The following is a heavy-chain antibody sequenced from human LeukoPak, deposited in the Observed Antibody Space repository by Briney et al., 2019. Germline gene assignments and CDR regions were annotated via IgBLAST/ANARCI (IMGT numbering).Heavy chain of an antibody. V-gene: IGHV3-48*01. D-gene: IGHD2-2*01. CDR1: GFTFSSFS. J-gene: IGHJ4*02. CDR3: ARSRSGYQFDY. Sequence: GGSLRLSCAASGFTFSSFSMDWVRQDPGKGLEWLSYISSTSSTMLYTDSVKGRFTISRDNAKNSLYLQMHSLRAEDTAVYYCARSRSGYQFDYWGQGTLVTVSS. CDR2: ISSTSSTM.